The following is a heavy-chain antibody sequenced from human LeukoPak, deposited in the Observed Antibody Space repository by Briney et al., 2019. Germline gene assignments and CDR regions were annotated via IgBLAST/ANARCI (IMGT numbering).Heavy chain of an antibody. V-gene: IGHV3-30*18. CDR3: VKEYHSRGFGAYFDY. J-gene: IGHJ4*02. CDR2: ISSDGSIK. Sequence: GGSLRLSCTASKFTFSHYGMQWVRQAPGKGLEWVAVISSDGSIKVYADSVKGRFTLSRDNSINTVDLQMNSLRAEDTAVYYCVKEYHSRGFGAYFDYWGQGTLVTVSS. CDR1: KFTFSHYG. D-gene: IGHD3-3*01.